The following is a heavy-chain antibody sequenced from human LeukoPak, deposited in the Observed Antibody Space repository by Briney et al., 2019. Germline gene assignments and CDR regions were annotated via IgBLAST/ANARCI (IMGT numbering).Heavy chain of an antibody. CDR1: GYTFNNYW. CDR2: LYPDGSAT. V-gene: IGHV5-51*01. J-gene: IGHJ4*02. D-gene: IGHD1-26*01. Sequence: KIGESLKISCKASGYTFNNYWIGWVRQMPGRGLELMGMLYPDGSATTYHPSFEGRVTISADKSVTTAYLEWNSLKASDTALYYCVRQGLQSGTYPAYWGPGTLVTVSS. CDR3: VRQGLQSGTYPAY.